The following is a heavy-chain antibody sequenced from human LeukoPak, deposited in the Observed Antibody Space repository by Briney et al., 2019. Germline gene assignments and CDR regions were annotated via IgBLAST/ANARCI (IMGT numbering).Heavy chain of an antibody. CDR2: IKSKTDGGTT. CDR3: TTALWFGEPDDY. V-gene: IGHV3-15*01. CDR1: GFTFSNAG. J-gene: IGHJ4*02. Sequence: PGGSLRLSCAASGFTFSNAGMSSVRQAPGKGLEWVGRIKSKTDGGTTDYAAPVKGRFTISRNDSKNTLYLQMNSLKAEDPAVYYCTTALWFGEPDDYWGQGTLVTVSS. D-gene: IGHD3-10*01.